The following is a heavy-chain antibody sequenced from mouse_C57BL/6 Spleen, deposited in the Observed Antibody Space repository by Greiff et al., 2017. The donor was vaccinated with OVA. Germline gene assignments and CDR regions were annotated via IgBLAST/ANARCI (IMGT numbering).Heavy chain of an antibody. CDR1: GYAFSSSW. Sequence: VQLQQSGPELVKPGASVKISCKASGYAFSSSWMNWVKQRPGKGLEWIGRIYPGDGDTNYNGKFKGKATLTADKSSSTAYMQLSSLTSADSAVYVCARAPYGNYFDYWGQGTTLTVSS. CDR3: ARAPYGNYFDY. J-gene: IGHJ2*01. CDR2: IYPGDGDT. D-gene: IGHD2-1*01. V-gene: IGHV1-82*01.